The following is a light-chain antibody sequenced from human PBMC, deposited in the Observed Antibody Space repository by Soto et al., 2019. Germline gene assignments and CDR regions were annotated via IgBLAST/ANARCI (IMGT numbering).Light chain of an antibody. V-gene: IGKV4-1*01. J-gene: IGKJ3*01. CDR2: WAS. CDR1: QSVFYSPNNKDY. CDR3: QQYYNTPFT. Sequence: DIVMTQSPDSLSVSLGERATINCKSSQSVFYSPNNKDYLAWYQQKPGQPPKLLIYWASTRESGVPDRFSASGAGTGFPLTISSLQAGDVAVYYCQQYYNTPFTFGPGTKVDIK.